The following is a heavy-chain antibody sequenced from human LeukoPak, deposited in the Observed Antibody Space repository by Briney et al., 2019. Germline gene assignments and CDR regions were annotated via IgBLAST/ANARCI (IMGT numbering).Heavy chain of an antibody. CDR3: ARLLNTMVQGVTVYYYYYYMDV. V-gene: IGHV4-34*01. Sequence: PSETLSLTCAVYGGSFSGYYWSWIRQPPGKGLEWIGEINHSGSTNYNPSLKSRVTISVDTSKNQFSLKLSSVTAADTAVYYCARLLNTMVQGVTVYYYYYYMDVWGKGTTVTISS. J-gene: IGHJ6*03. CDR1: GGSFSGYY. D-gene: IGHD3-10*01. CDR2: INHSGST.